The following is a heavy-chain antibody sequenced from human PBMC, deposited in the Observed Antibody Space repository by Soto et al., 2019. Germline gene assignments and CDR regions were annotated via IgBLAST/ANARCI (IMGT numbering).Heavy chain of an antibody. J-gene: IGHJ4*02. D-gene: IGHD4-17*01. Sequence: GGSLGLSCAASGFSFSSYWMHWVRQAPGEGLVWVSRINGDGTSTNYADSVKGRFTISRDNAQNTLYLQMNSLRAEDTAVYSCARGLYRDYGQDYWGQGTLVTVSS. CDR1: GFSFSSYW. V-gene: IGHV3-74*01. CDR3: ARGLYRDYGQDY. CDR2: INGDGTST.